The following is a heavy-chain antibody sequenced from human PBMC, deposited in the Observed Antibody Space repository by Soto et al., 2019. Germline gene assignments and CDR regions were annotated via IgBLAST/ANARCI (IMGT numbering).Heavy chain of an antibody. J-gene: IGHJ4*02. D-gene: IGHD1-26*01. CDR3: ARGAYVRGNGFDY. V-gene: IGHV1-69*02. CDR2: IIPILGIA. Sequence: QVQLVQSGAEVKKPGSSVKVSCKASGGTFSSYTISWVRQAPGQGLEWVGRIIPILGIANYAQKFQGRVTITADKSTSTAYMELSSLRSEDTAVYYCARGAYVRGNGFDYWGQGTLVTVSS. CDR1: GGTFSSYT.